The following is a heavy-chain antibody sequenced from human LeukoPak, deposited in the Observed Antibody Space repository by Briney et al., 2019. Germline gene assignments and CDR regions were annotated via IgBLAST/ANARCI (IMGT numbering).Heavy chain of an antibody. CDR3: ARALEGCSGGSCYRLPYLIDY. J-gene: IGHJ4*02. CDR1: GYSISSSYY. V-gene: IGHV4-61*01. CDR2: IYYSGST. Sequence: KSSETLSLTCTVSGYSISSSYYWSWIRQPPGKGLEWIGYIYYSGSTNYNPSLKSRVTISVDTSKNQFSLKLSSVTAADTAVYYCARALEGCSGGSCYRLPYLIDYWGQGTLVTVSS. D-gene: IGHD2-15*01.